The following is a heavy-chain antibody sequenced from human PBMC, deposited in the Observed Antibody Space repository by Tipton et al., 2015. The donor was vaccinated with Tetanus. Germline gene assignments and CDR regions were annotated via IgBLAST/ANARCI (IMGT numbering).Heavy chain of an antibody. CDR2: ISAYSGNT. CDR3: ARTLRSYYYYHGMDV. J-gene: IGHJ6*02. V-gene: IGHV1-18*01. D-gene: IGHD2-15*01. Sequence: QSGAEVKKPGASVKVSCKASGYTFTSYGISWVRQAPGQGLEWMGWISAYSGNTNYAQKLQGRVTMTTDTSTSTAYMELRSLRSDDTAVYYCARTLRSYYYYHGMDVWGQGTTVTVSS. CDR1: GYTFTSYG.